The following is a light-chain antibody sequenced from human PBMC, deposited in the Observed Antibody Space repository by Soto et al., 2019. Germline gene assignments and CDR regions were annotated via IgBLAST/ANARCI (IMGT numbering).Light chain of an antibody. V-gene: IGKV1-5*03. CDR2: KAS. CDR3: QQYNSYWT. J-gene: IGKJ1*01. CDR1: QSISSW. Sequence: DIQMTQSPSTLSASVGDRVTITCRASQSISSWLAWYQQKPGKAPKLLIYKASSLESGVPSRFSGSGSGTEFTLTISSLQLDYFATYYCQQYNSYWTFGQGTKVDIK.